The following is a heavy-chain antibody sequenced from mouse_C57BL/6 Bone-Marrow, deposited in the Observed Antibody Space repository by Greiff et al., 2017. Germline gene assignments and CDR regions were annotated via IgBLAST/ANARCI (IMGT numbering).Heavy chain of an antibody. Sequence: VKLVESGPGLVAPSQSLSITCTVSGFSLTSYGVDWVRQSPGKGLEWLGVIWGVGSTNYNSALKSRLSISKDNSKSHVFLKMISLQTDDTAMYYCARSLYYRAMDYWGQGTSVTVSS. V-gene: IGHV2-6*01. CDR1: GFSLTSYG. J-gene: IGHJ4*01. CDR2: IWGVGST. D-gene: IGHD2-14*01. CDR3: ARSLYYRAMDY.